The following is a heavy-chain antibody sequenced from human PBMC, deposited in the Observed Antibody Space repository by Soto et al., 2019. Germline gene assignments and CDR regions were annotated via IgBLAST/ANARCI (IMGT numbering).Heavy chain of an antibody. CDR2: IIPIFGTA. V-gene: IGHV1-69*06. CDR3: ARDKGSSGWYGGDDAFDI. D-gene: IGHD6-19*01. CDR1: GGTFSSYA. Sequence: QVQLVQSGAEVKKPGSSVKVSCKASGGTFSSYAISWVRQAPGQGLEWMGGIIPIFGTANYAQKFQGRVTITADKSTSTAYMELSSLRSEDTAVYYCARDKGSSGWYGGDDAFDIWGQGTMVTVSS. J-gene: IGHJ3*02.